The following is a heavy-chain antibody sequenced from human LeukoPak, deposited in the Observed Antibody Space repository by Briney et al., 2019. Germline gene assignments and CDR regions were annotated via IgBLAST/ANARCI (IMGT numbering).Heavy chain of an antibody. CDR3: ASGPIGPRIVDY. D-gene: IGHD3-10*01. Sequence: PGGSLRLSCAASGFTFSSYSMNWVRQAPGKGLEWVSSISSSSSYIYYADSVKGRFTISRDNAKNLLYLQMNSLRAEDTAVYYCASGPIGPRIVDYWGQGTLVTVSS. J-gene: IGHJ4*02. CDR2: ISSSSSYI. CDR1: GFTFSSYS. V-gene: IGHV3-21*01.